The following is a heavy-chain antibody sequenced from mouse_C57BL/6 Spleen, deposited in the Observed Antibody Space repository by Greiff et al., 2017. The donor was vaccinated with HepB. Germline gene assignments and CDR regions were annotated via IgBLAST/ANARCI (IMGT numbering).Heavy chain of an antibody. Sequence: QVQLQQSGPELVKPGASVKISCKASGYAFSSSWMNWVKQRPGKGLEWIGRIYPGDGDTNYNGKFKGKATLTADKSSSTAYMQLSSLTSEDSAVYFCAREKLHSTMALYYFDYWGQGTTLTVSS. CDR3: AREKLHSTMALYYFDY. D-gene: IGHD2-1*01. J-gene: IGHJ2*01. V-gene: IGHV1-82*01. CDR1: GYAFSSSW. CDR2: IYPGDGDT.